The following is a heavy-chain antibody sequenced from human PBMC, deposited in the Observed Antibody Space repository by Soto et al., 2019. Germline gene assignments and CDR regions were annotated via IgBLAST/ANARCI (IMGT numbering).Heavy chain of an antibody. D-gene: IGHD4-4*01. Sequence: GGSLRLSCAASGFTVSSNYMSWVRQAPGKGLEWVSVIYSGGSTYYADSVKGRFTISRDNSKNTLYLQMNSLRAEDTAVYYCARINDYSNNWYFDLWGRGTLVTVSS. V-gene: IGHV3-66*01. CDR2: IYSGGST. CDR3: ARINDYSNNWYFDL. CDR1: GFTVSSNY. J-gene: IGHJ2*01.